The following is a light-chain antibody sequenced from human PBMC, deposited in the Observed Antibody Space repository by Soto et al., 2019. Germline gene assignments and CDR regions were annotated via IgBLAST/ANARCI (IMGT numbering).Light chain of an antibody. CDR2: EVS. J-gene: IGLJ1*01. V-gene: IGLV2-14*01. Sequence: QSALTQPASVSGSPGQPITISCTGTSSDVGGYNYVSWYQQHPGKAPKLMIYEVSNRPSGVSNRFSGSKSGNTASLTIPGLQAEDEADYYCSSYTISSTLYVFGTGTKVTVL. CDR1: SSDVGGYNY. CDR3: SSYTISSTLYV.